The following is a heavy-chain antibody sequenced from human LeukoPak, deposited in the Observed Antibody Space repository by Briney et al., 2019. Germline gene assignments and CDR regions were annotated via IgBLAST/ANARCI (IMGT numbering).Heavy chain of an antibody. J-gene: IGHJ6*03. Sequence: SETLSLTCAVYGGSFSSYYWGWIRQPPGKGLEWIGSIHYSVSTNYNPSLKSRVTISVDTSKNQFSLKLSSVTAADTAVYYCARGYCSGGSCYSYYYYNYMDVWGKGTTATVSS. CDR3: ARGYCSGGSCYSYYYYNYMDV. CDR2: IHYSVST. D-gene: IGHD2-15*01. V-gene: IGHV4-34*01. CDR1: GGSFSSYY.